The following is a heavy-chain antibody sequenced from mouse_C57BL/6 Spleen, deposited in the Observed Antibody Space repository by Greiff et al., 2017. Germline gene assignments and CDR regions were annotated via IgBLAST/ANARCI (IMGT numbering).Heavy chain of an antibody. D-gene: IGHD2-12*01. V-gene: IGHV5-6*01. J-gene: IGHJ1*03. Sequence: VQLKESGGDLVKPGGSLKLSCAASGFTFSSYGMSWVRQTPDKRLEWVATISSGGSYTYYPDSVKGRFTISRDNAKNTLYLQMSSLKSEDTAMYYCARLRYSDCDWYFDVWGTGTTVTVSS. CDR2: ISSGGSYT. CDR3: ARLRYSDCDWYFDV. CDR1: GFTFSSYG.